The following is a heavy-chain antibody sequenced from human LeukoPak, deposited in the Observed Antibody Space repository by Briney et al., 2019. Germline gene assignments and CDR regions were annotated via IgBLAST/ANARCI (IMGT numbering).Heavy chain of an antibody. Sequence: GGSLRLSCAASGFTFSSYSMNWVRQAPGKGLEWVSYISSSSSTIYYADSVKGRFTISRDNAKNSLYLQMNSLRAEDTAVYYCARGPYDSSGDFAYWGQGTLVTVSS. J-gene: IGHJ4*02. D-gene: IGHD3-22*01. V-gene: IGHV3-48*04. CDR2: ISSSSSTI. CDR3: ARGPYDSSGDFAY. CDR1: GFTFSSYS.